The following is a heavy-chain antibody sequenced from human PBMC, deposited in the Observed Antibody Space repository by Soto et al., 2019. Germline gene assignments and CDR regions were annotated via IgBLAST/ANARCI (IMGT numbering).Heavy chain of an antibody. J-gene: IGHJ4*02. D-gene: IGHD6-13*01. Sequence: SETLSLTCAGYGGSFSGYYWSWIRQPPGKGLEWIGEINHSGSTNYNPSLKSRVTISVDTSKNQFSLKLSSVTAADTAVYYCARAIAAAGRDDYWGKGPLVTVSS. CDR1: GGSFSGYY. V-gene: IGHV4-34*01. CDR3: ARAIAAAGRDDY. CDR2: INHSGST.